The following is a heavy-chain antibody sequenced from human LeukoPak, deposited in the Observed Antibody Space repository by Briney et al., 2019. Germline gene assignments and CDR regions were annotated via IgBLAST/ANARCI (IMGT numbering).Heavy chain of an antibody. V-gene: IGHV3-21*01. CDR2: ISSSSSYI. Sequence: PGRSLRLSCAASGFTFSSYSMNWVRQAPGKGLEWVSSISSSSSYIYYADSVKGRFTISRDNAKNSLYLQMNSLRAEDTAVYYCARARGSSSPFDYWGQGTLVTVSS. CDR1: GFTFSSYS. CDR3: ARARGSSSPFDY. D-gene: IGHD6-6*01. J-gene: IGHJ4*02.